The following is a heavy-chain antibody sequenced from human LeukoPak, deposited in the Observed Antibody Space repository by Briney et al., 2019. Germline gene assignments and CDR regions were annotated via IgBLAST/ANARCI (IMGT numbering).Heavy chain of an antibody. CDR1: GFTFSSYA. V-gene: IGHV3-23*01. D-gene: IGHD6-13*01. Sequence: GGSLRLSRAASGFTFSSYAMSWVRQAPGKGLEWVSTISNSDSSTYYADLVKGRFTISRDNSENTLYLQMNSLRAEGTAVYYCARIITAAGTDSWGQGTLVTVSS. CDR2: ISNSDSST. CDR3: ARIITAAGTDS. J-gene: IGHJ4*02.